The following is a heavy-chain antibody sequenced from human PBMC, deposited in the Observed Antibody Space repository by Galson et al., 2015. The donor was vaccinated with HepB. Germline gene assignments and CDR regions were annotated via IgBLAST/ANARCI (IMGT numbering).Heavy chain of an antibody. CDR3: VREGSWFGGDWFDP. CDR1: GFIFRHHA. V-gene: IGHV3-23*01. Sequence: SLRLSCAGSGFIFRHHAMAWVRQAPGKGLEWVSGINGRGSTRSYSDAVKGRFSISRDNSKDTVFLQMDNLRAEDTAVYYCVREGSWFGGDWFDPWGQGALVTVS. D-gene: IGHD3-16*01. CDR2: INGRGSTR. J-gene: IGHJ5*02.